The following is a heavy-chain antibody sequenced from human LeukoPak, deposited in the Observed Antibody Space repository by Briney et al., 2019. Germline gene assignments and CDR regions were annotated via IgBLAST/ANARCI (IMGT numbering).Heavy chain of an antibody. D-gene: IGHD2-2*01. Sequence: GGSLRLSCAASGFIFSSFTMNWVRQAPGKGLEWVSSINSSSTSIYYADSVKGRFTISRDNAKNSLFLQMNSLRAEDTAMYYCAREFGYQLPDFDFWGQGTLVTVSS. V-gene: IGHV3-21*01. CDR2: INSSSTSI. CDR1: GFIFSSFT. CDR3: AREFGYQLPDFDF. J-gene: IGHJ4*02.